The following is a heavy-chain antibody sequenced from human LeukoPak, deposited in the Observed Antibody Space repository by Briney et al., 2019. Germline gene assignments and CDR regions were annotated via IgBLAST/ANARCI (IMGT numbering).Heavy chain of an antibody. Sequence: GASVKASCKASEYTFTAYYVHWVRQAPGQGLEGMGWINPNSGDTNFAQNFQGRVTMTRDTSISTVYMELSRLRSDDTAVYYRARVGQWLVENDWFDPWGQGTLVTVSS. CDR1: EYTFTAYY. V-gene: IGHV1-2*02. CDR2: INPNSGDT. J-gene: IGHJ5*02. CDR3: ARVGQWLVENDWFDP. D-gene: IGHD6-19*01.